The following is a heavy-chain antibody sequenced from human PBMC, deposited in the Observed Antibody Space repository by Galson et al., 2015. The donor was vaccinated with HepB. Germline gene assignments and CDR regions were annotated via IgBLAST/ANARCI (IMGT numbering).Heavy chain of an antibody. CDR3: ARDLPYY. CDR2: IWYDGSDQ. J-gene: IGHJ4*02. CDR1: GFNFSIYG. V-gene: IGHV3-33*01. Sequence: SLRLSCAASGFNFSIYGMHWVRQAPGKGLEWVAVIWYDGSDQYYADFVKGRFTISRDNSKNTVYLQMNSLRAEDTAVYYCARDLPYYWGQGTLVTVSS.